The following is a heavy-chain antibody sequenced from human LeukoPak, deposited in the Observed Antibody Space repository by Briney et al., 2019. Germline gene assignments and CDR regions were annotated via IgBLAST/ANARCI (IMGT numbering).Heavy chain of an antibody. CDR3: ARDPPATSSGYYYGVDY. V-gene: IGHV1-69*04. CDR1: GGTFSSYA. Sequence: SVKVSCKASGGTFSSYAISWVRQAPGQGLEWMGRIIPILGIANYAQKFQGRVTITADKSTSTAYMELSSLRSEDTAVYYCARDPPATSSGYYYGVDYWGQGTLVTVSS. CDR2: IIPILGIA. J-gene: IGHJ4*02. D-gene: IGHD3-22*01.